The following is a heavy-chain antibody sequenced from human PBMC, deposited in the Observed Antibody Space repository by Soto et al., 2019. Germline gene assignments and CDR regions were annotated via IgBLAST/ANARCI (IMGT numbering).Heavy chain of an antibody. CDR2: IIPIFGTA. V-gene: IGHV1-69*13. J-gene: IGHJ5*02. D-gene: IGHD2-15*01. CDR1: GGTFSSYA. CDR3: ARGTGLDATRKCFDP. Sequence: ASVKVSCKASGGTFSSYAISWVRQAPGQGLEWMGGIIPIFGTANYAQKFQGRVTITADESTSTAYMELSSLRSEDTAVYYCARGTGLDATRKCFDPWGQGTLVTVSS.